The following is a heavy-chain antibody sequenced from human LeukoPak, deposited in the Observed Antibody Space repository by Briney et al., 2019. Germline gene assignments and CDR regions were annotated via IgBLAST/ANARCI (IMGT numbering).Heavy chain of an antibody. D-gene: IGHD3-16*01. CDR2: ISGSGGST. Sequence: GGSLRLSCAASGFTFSSYAMSWVRQAPGKGLEWVSAISGSGGSTYYADSVKGRFTISRDNSKNTLYLQMNSLRAEDTAVYYCARSVMDPIGIHDYWGQGTLVTVSS. CDR3: ARSVMDPIGIHDY. V-gene: IGHV3-23*01. J-gene: IGHJ4*02. CDR1: GFTFSSYA.